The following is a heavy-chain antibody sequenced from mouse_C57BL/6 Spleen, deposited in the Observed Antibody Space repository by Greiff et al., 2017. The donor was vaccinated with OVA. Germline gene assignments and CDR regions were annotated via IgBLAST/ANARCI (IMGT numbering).Heavy chain of an antibody. CDR3: ARRITTVDHWYFDV. J-gene: IGHJ1*03. CDR2: INPSNGGT. D-gene: IGHD1-1*01. V-gene: IGHV1-53*01. Sequence: QVQLQQSGTELVKPGASVKLSCKASGYTFTSYWLHWVKQRPGQGLEWIGNINPSNGGTNYNEKFKSKATLTVDKSSSTAYMQLSSLTSEDSAVYYCARRITTVDHWYFDVWGTGTTVTVSS. CDR1: GYTFTSYW.